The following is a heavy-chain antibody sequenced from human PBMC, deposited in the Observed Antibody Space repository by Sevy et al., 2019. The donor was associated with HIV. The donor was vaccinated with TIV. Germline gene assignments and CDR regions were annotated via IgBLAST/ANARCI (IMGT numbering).Heavy chain of an antibody. CDR1: GFTFSSYA. CDR3: GATVTLYYYYYGMDV. J-gene: IGHJ6*02. CDR2: ISGSGGST. Sequence: GGSLRLSCAASGFTFSSYAMSWVRQAPGKGLEWVSAISGSGGSTYYADSVKGRITISRDNSKNTLYLQMNSLRAEDTAVYYCGATVTLYYYYYGMDVWGQGTTVTVSS. D-gene: IGHD4-17*01. V-gene: IGHV3-23*01.